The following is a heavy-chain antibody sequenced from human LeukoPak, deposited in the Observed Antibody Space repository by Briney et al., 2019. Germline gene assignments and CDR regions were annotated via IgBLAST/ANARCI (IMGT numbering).Heavy chain of an antibody. CDR1: GFTFSSYA. CDR2: ISYDGSNK. J-gene: IGHJ4*02. CDR3: ARRRPDIVVVVAEWDFDY. V-gene: IGHV3-30-3*01. D-gene: IGHD2-15*01. Sequence: GGSLRLSCAASGFTFSSYAMHWVRQAPGKGLEWMAVISYDGSNKYYADSVKGRFTISRDNSKNTLYLQMNSLRAEDTAVYYCARRRPDIVVVVAEWDFDYWGQGTLVTVSS.